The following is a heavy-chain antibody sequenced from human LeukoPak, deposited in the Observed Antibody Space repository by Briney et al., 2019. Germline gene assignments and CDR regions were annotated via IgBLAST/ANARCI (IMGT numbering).Heavy chain of an antibody. CDR3: ARGRGTPGTSRDFYFYYYMDV. J-gene: IGHJ6*03. CDR2: INIGNGNT. Sequence: ASVKVSCRASGYTFTDYAMHWVRQAPGQRPEWMGWINIGNGNTRYSKEFQGRITITRDTSASTVYMELSSLTSDDRAVYYCARGRGTPGTSRDFYFYYYMDVWGTGTTVTVSS. V-gene: IGHV1-3*03. D-gene: IGHD1-1*01. CDR1: GYTFTDYA.